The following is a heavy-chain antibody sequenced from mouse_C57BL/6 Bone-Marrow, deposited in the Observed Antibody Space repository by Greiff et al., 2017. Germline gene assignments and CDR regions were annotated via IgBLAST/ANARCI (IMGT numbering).Heavy chain of an antibody. J-gene: IGHJ2*01. V-gene: IGHV1-72*01. CDR2: IDPNSGGT. D-gene: IGHD1-1*01. Sequence: QVHVKQSGAELVKPGASVKLSCKASGYTFTSYWMHWVKQRPGRGLEWIGRIDPNSGGTKYNEKFKSKATLTVDKPSSTAYMQLSSLTSEDSAVYYCARWTTVVEGDDYWGQGTTLTVSS. CDR3: ARWTTVVEGDDY. CDR1: GYTFTSYW.